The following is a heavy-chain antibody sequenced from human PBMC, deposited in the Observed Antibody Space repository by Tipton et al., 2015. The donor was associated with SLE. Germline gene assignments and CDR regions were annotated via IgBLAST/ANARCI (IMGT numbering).Heavy chain of an antibody. CDR3: ARCGSPLPGEVVVGVTPDTFDI. J-gene: IGHJ3*02. CDR2: IYPGDSDT. Sequence: VQLVQSGAEVKKPGESLKISCKGSAYIFGNYWIGWVRQMPGKGLEWMGIIYPGDSDTKYSPTFQGQVTISADKSISTAYLQWSSLEASDTAMYYCARCGSPLPGEVVVGVTPDTFDIWGQGTMVTVSS. V-gene: IGHV5-51*03. CDR1: AYIFGNYW. D-gene: IGHD2-15*01.